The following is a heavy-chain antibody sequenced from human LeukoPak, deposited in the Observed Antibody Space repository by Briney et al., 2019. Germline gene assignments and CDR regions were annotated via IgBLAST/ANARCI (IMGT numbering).Heavy chain of an antibody. D-gene: IGHD3-22*01. J-gene: IGHJ4*02. CDR1: GESFTAYH. Sequence: SETLSLTCVVYGESFTAYHWSWIRQSPGKGLEWIGEIHHSGSTNYNPSLKSRVTISVDTSKNQFSLKENSVTAADTAIYYCARRLGIVATITNTDSSGYSGNYFDYWGQGTLVTVSS. CDR3: ARRLGIVATITNTDSSGYSGNYFDY. V-gene: IGHV4-34*01. CDR2: IHHSGST.